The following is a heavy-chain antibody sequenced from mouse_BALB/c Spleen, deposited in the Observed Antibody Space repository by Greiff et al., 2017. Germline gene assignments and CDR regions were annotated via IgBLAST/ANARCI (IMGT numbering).Heavy chain of an antibody. Sequence: EVMLVESGPSLVKPSQTLSLTCSVTGDSITSGYWNWIRKFPGNKLEYMGYISYSGSTYYNPSLKSRISITRDTSKNQYYLQLNSVTTEDTATYYCASTTITTVVAMDYWGQGTSVTVSS. D-gene: IGHD1-1*01. V-gene: IGHV3-8*02. CDR3: ASTTITTVVAMDY. CDR1: GDSITSGY. J-gene: IGHJ4*01. CDR2: ISYSGST.